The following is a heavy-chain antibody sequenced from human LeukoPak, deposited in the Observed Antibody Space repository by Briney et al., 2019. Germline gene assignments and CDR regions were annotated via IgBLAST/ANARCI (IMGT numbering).Heavy chain of an antibody. Sequence: GGSLRLSCAASGFTFDDHGMSWVRQVPGKGLEWVSSIYWNGDFTTYAESVKGRFTISRDNAKTSLYLQMNSLRVEDTAFYYCTRLSGIVVAGAFDYWGHGNLVTVSS. D-gene: IGHD6-19*01. J-gene: IGHJ4*01. CDR2: IYWNGDFT. CDR3: TRLSGIVVAGAFDY. CDR1: GFTFDDHG. V-gene: IGHV3-20*04.